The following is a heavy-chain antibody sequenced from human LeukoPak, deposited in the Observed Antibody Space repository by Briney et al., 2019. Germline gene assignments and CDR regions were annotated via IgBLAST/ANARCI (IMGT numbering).Heavy chain of an antibody. D-gene: IGHD2-15*01. CDR2: IYYSGST. CDR1: GGSFSGYY. CDR3: AREAQGSGPVDY. J-gene: IGHJ4*02. V-gene: IGHV4-59*01. Sequence: SETLSLTCAVYGGSFSGYYWSWIRQPPGKGLEWIGYIYYSGSTNYNPSLKSRVTISVDTSKNQFSLKLSSVTAADTAVYYCAREAQGSGPVDYWGQGTLVTVPS.